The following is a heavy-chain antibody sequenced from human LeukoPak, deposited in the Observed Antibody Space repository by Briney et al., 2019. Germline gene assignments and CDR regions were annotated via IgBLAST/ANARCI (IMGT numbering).Heavy chain of an antibody. Sequence: GGSLRLSCAASGFTFSSYWMRWVRQAPGKGLEGVSHVNGDGSSTKYADSVKGRFTISRDNAKDTLYLQMNSLRAEDTAVYYCAREMVVGGPGNYYKSGMDVWGQGTTVTVSS. CDR2: VNGDGSST. V-gene: IGHV3-74*03. CDR3: AREMVVGGPGNYYKSGMDV. D-gene: IGHD3-10*01. CDR1: GFTFSSYW. J-gene: IGHJ6*02.